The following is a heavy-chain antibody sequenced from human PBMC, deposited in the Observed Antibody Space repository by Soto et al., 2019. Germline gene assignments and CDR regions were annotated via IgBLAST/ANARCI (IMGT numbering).Heavy chain of an antibody. CDR1: GFTFGDYA. D-gene: IGHD4-17*01. V-gene: IGHV3-49*03. CDR2: IRSKAYGGTT. CDR3: TRKPAVTGPEYFHY. J-gene: IGHJ1*01. Sequence: GGSLRLSCTASGFTFGDYAMSWFRQAPGKRLEWVGFIRSKAYGGTTEYAASVKGRFTISRDDSKSIAYLQMNSLKTEDTAVYYCTRKPAVTGPEYFHYWGQGTLVTVSS.